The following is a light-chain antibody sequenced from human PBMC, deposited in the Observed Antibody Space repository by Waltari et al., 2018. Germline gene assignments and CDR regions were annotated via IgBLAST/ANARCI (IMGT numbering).Light chain of an antibody. CDR3: QSYDSSLRGFFV. V-gene: IGLV1-40*01. CDR2: DNT. CDR1: SSNIGEGDG. Sequence: QSVLTKPPSVSGAPGQRVTIACTGSSSNIGEGDGVQWYQHLPGTAPKLLIYDNTNRPSGVPDRFSGSKSGTSASLAISGLQTEDEGNYYCQSYDSSLRGFFVFGTGTKVTVL. J-gene: IGLJ1*01.